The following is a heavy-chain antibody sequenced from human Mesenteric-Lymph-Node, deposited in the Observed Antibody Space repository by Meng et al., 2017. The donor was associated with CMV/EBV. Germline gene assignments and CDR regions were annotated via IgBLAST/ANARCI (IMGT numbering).Heavy chain of an antibody. CDR3: ARGYCSSISCLFDY. Sequence: GESLKISCAASGFTFSSYWMHWVRQAPGKGLVWVSRINSDGSSTSYADSVKGRFTISRDNAKNTLYLQMNSLRAEDTAVYYCARGYCSSISCLFDYWGQGTLVTVSS. V-gene: IGHV3-74*01. D-gene: IGHD2-2*01. CDR1: GFTFSSYW. J-gene: IGHJ4*02. CDR2: INSDGSST.